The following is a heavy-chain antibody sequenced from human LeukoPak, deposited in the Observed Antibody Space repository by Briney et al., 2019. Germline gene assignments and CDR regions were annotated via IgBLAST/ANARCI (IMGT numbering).Heavy chain of an antibody. CDR3: ARGRVGYYYGSGSYYYGMDV. J-gene: IGHJ6*02. V-gene: IGHV4-34*01. Sequence: SETLSLTCAVYGGSFSGYYWSWIRQPPGKGLEWIGEINHSGSTNYNPSLKSRVTISVDTSKNQFSLKLGSVTAADTAVYYCARGRVGYYYGSGSYYYGMDVWGQGTTVTVSS. CDR1: GGSFSGYY. D-gene: IGHD3-10*01. CDR2: INHSGST.